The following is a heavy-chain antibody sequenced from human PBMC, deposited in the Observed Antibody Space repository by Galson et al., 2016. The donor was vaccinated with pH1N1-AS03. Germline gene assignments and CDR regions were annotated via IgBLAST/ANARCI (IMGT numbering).Heavy chain of an antibody. D-gene: IGHD5-24*01. CDR2: IDWADDK. V-gene: IGHV2-70*01. CDR3: TRMGGAGYNTYYFDF. J-gene: IGHJ4*02. Sequence: PALVKPTQTLTLTCSFSELSVRTTGMRVSWIRQPPGKALEWLAFIDWADDKSYSTPLKTRLTISTDTSKNQVVLTLTNIDPVDTAPYSCTRMGGAGYNTYYFDFRGQGTLVTVSS. CDR1: ELSVRTTGMR.